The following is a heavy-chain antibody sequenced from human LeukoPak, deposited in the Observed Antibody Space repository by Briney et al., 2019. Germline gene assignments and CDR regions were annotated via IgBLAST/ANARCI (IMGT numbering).Heavy chain of an antibody. V-gene: IGHV4-61*01. CDR2: IYNGVNT. D-gene: IGHD3-16*02. J-gene: IGHJ4*02. CDR1: GGSVSSGSYY. CDR3: ARGEAFYDYVWGSYRPDYFDY. Sequence: PSETLSLTCTVSGGSVSSGSYYWSWIRQPPGKGVEWIAHIYNGVNTNYNPSLKSRVTISVDTSKNQFSLKLSSVTAADTAVYYCARGEAFYDYVWGSYRPDYFDYWGQGTLVTVSS.